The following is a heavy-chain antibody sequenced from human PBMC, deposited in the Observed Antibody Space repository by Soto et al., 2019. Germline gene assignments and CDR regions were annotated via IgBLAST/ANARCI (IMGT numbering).Heavy chain of an antibody. Sequence: SETLSLTCTVSGGSISSYYWSWIRQPPGKGLEWIGYIYYSGSTNYNPSLKSRVTISVDTSKNQFSLKLSSVTAADTAVYYCARSIFGDYYYYGMDVWGQGTTVT. J-gene: IGHJ6*02. V-gene: IGHV4-59*01. CDR2: IYYSGST. D-gene: IGHD3-3*01. CDR1: GGSISSYY. CDR3: ARSIFGDYYYYGMDV.